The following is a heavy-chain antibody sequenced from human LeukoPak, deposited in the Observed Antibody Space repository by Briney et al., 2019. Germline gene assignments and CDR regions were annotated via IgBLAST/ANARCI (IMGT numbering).Heavy chain of an antibody. CDR1: GFTFSSYS. D-gene: IGHD5-18*01. CDR2: ISSSSYI. J-gene: IGHJ5*02. Sequence: KTGGSLRLSCAASGFTFSSYSMNWVRQAPGKGLEWVSSISSSSYIYYADSVKGRFTISRDDAKNSLYLQMNSLRAEDTAVYYCASSGTAMVKWFDPWGQGTLVTVSS. CDR3: ASSGTAMVKWFDP. V-gene: IGHV3-21*01.